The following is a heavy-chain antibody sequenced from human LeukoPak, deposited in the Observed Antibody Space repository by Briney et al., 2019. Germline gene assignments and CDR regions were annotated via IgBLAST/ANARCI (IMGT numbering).Heavy chain of an antibody. V-gene: IGHV3-33*01. D-gene: IGHD4-11*01. CDR2: IWSDGTNK. Sequence: GGSLRLSCAAAGFTFNHYGMHWVRQAPGKGLEWVAVIWSDGTNKYYADSVKGRFTISRDDSEKLVFLQMNSLKPEDTAVYFCARDAQRGFDYSNSLKYWGQGTPVTVST. CDR3: ARDAQRGFDYSNSLKY. CDR1: GFTFNHYG. J-gene: IGHJ4*02.